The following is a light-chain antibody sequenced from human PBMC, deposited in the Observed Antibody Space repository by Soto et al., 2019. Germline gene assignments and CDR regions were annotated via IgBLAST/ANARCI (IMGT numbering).Light chain of an antibody. CDR3: QQYNTYKWT. CDR1: QSISGS. Sequence: DIQMTQSPATLSASIGDRVTITCRASQSISGSLAWYQQKPGRAPKLLIYDASSLERGVPSRFSGSGSGTEFSLTISSLQPDDFGNYYCQQYNTYKWTFGLGTKVEI. J-gene: IGKJ1*01. CDR2: DAS. V-gene: IGKV1-5*01.